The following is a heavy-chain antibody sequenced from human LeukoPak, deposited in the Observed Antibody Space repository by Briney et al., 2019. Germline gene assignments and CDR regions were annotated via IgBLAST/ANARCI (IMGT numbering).Heavy chain of an antibody. Sequence: SQTLSLTCTVSGGSISSGSYYWSWIRQPAGKGLEWIGRINTSGNSHYNPSLKSRVTMSVDTSTNQFSLRLSSVTAADTAVYYCARDRGHYSSSWYTWFDPWGQGILVTVSS. CDR1: GGSISSGSYY. CDR2: INTSGNS. D-gene: IGHD6-13*01. CDR3: ARDRGHYSSSWYTWFDP. J-gene: IGHJ5*02. V-gene: IGHV4-61*02.